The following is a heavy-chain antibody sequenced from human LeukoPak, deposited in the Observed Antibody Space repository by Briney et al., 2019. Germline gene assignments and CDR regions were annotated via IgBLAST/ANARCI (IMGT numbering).Heavy chain of an antibody. CDR1: GFTFSSYI. CDR3: ARVSITMIVVGDY. Sequence: GGSLRLSCADSGFTFSSYIIKSVRQAPGKGLEWVSYISSSSSTIYYADSVKGRFTISRDNAKNSLYLQMNSLRAEDTAVYYCARVSITMIVVGDYWGQGTLVTVSS. CDR2: ISSSSSTI. D-gene: IGHD3-22*01. J-gene: IGHJ4*02. V-gene: IGHV3-48*01.